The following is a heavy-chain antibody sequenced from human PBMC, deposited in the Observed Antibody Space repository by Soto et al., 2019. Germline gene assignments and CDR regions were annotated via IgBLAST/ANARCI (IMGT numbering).Heavy chain of an antibody. J-gene: IGHJ4*02. CDR1: GDSISRHY. Sequence: ETLSLTRTGSGDSISRHYWSWIRQPPGKELEWIGYIYYSGSTNYNPSLKSRVTISADTSKNQFSLKLSSVTAADTAVYYCARGAIAAQAFDSWGQGTLVTVAS. CDR2: IYYSGST. D-gene: IGHD6-13*01. CDR3: ARGAIAAQAFDS. V-gene: IGHV4-59*11.